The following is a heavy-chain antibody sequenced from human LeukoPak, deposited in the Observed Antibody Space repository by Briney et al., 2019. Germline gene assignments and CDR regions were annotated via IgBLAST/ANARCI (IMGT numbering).Heavy chain of an antibody. Sequence: GGSLRLSCAASGFTFSGHWMHWVRQVPGKGLMGVSRINIDGSDTTYADSVKGRFTISRDNAKNTLYLQMNSLTAEDTAVYYRTRSGYMNGYDYWGQGTLVTVSS. CDR1: GFTFSGHW. D-gene: IGHD5-24*01. CDR2: INIDGSDT. J-gene: IGHJ4*02. V-gene: IGHV3-74*03. CDR3: TRSGYMNGYDY.